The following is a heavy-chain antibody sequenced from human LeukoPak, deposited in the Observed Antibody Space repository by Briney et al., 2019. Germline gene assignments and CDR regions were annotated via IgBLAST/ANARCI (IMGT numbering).Heavy chain of an antibody. CDR2: IYSGGST. CDR3: ASSLGDYYDSSGYRITDY. D-gene: IGHD3-22*01. CDR1: GFTVSSNY. J-gene: IGHJ4*02. V-gene: IGHV3-53*05. Sequence: GGSLRLSCAASGFTVSSNYMSWVRQAPGKGLERVSVIYSGGSTYYADSVKGRFTISRDNSKNTLYLQMNSLRAEDTAVYYCASSLGDYYDSSGYRITDYWGQGTLVTVSS.